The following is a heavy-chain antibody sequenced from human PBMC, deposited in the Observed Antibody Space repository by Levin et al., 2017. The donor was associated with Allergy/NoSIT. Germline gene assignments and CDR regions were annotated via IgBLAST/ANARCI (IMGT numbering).Heavy chain of an antibody. D-gene: IGHD2-8*02. Sequence: RSQTLSLTCTFSGGSIRTSTFYWAWIRQPPGKGLEWIGSVFYNGSTWYNPSLKSRVTISVDTSKNQFSLKLHSMTAADTAVYFCARHCTGNTCYYYYYYGLEVWGPGTTVTVSS. CDR1: GGSIRTSTFY. CDR2: VFYNGST. CDR3: ARHCTGNTCYYYYYYGLEV. V-gene: IGHV4-39*01. J-gene: IGHJ6*02.